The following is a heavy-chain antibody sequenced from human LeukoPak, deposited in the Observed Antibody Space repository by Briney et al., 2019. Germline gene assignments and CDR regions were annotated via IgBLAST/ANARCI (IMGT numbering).Heavy chain of an antibody. V-gene: IGHV3-30-3*01. Sequence: GGSLRLSCAASGFTFSSYAMHWVRQAPGKGLEWVAVISYDGSNKYYADSVKSRFTISRDNSKNTLYLQMNSLRAEDTAVYYCARAKAVVAAYFDYWGQGTLVTVSS. D-gene: IGHD2-15*01. CDR3: ARAKAVVAAYFDY. CDR2: ISYDGSNK. CDR1: GFTFSSYA. J-gene: IGHJ4*02.